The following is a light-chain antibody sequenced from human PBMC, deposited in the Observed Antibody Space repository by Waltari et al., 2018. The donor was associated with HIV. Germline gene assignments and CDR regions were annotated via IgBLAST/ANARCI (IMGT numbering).Light chain of an antibody. CDR2: EVS. Sequence: QSALTQPPSVSGSPGQSLAISCTGTSSNVGRYARVSWYQQSPGTAPKLIISEVSNRPSGVPGRVSGSKSGNTASLTISGLQPEDEADYYCSSFTTSGTWVFGGGTKLTVL. J-gene: IGLJ3*02. V-gene: IGLV2-18*02. CDR1: SSNVGRYAR. CDR3: SSFTTSGTWV.